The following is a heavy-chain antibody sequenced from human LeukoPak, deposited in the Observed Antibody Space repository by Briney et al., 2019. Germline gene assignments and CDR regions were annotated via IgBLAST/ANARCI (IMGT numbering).Heavy chain of an antibody. J-gene: IGHJ6*03. V-gene: IGHV3-30*02. CDR2: IRYDGSIK. Sequence: GGSLRLSCAASGFIFSSYGMHWVRQAPGKGPEWVAFIRYDGSIKYYADSVKGRFTISRDNSKNTLYLQMSSLTAEDTAVYYCAKDNVKVTTIRRVPHYMDVWGKGATVTISS. CDR3: AKDNVKVTTIRRVPHYMDV. D-gene: IGHD5-12*01. CDR1: GFIFSSYG.